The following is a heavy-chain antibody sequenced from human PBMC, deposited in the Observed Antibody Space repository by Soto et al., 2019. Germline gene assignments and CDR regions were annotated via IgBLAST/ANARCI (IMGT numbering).Heavy chain of an antibody. V-gene: IGHV3-30*14. CDR3: ARPEFAVDGQSPIGNWFDP. Sequence: QAQLVESGGGVVQPGRSLRVSCAASGFTFNRYAMHWVRQAPGKGLEWVAVISYDGSDKYYTDSVKGRFTISRDNSKKPLLSQIKRLKADDPAVYYCARPEFAVDGQSPIGNWFDPWGQGTLVTVSS. D-gene: IGHD6-19*01. CDR2: ISYDGSDK. CDR1: GFTFNRYA. J-gene: IGHJ5*02.